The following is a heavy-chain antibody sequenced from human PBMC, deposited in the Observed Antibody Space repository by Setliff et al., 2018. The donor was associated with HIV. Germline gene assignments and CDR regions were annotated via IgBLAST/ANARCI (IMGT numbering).Heavy chain of an antibody. V-gene: IGHV4-34*01. D-gene: IGHD6-19*01. CDR1: GGSFSSYY. CDR3: ARVPGYSSGTSYMDV. J-gene: IGHJ6*03. Sequence: KPSETLSLTCAVYGGSFSSYYWSWIRQPPGKGLEWIGEINHSGSTNYNPSLKGRVTISVDTSKNQFSLKLRSVTAADRAVYYCARVPGYSSGTSYMDVWGKGTTVTVSS. CDR2: INHSGST.